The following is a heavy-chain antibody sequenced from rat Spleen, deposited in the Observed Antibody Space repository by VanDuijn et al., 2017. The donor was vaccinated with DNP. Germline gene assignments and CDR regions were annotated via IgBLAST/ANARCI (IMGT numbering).Heavy chain of an antibody. CDR1: GYSITSTY. J-gene: IGHJ3*01. CDR3: ATSSYFGYDYSALFAY. D-gene: IGHD1-7*01. Sequence: EVQLQESGPGLVKPSQSLSLTCSVTGYSITSTYWGWIRKFPGNKMEWIGHIGYSGSTTYNPSLKSRISITRDTSKNQFFLQLNSVTTEDTATYYCATSSYFGYDYSALFAYWGQGTLVTVSS. V-gene: IGHV3-1*01. CDR2: IGYSGST.